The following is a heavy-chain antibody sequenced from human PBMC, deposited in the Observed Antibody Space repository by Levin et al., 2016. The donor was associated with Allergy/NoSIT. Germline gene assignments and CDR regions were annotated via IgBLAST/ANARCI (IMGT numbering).Heavy chain of an antibody. CDR1: GGTFSSYA. J-gene: IGHJ6*02. V-gene: IGHV1-69*13. CDR3: ARYPYGSGAYYYGMDV. CDR2: IIPILGTA. D-gene: IGHD3-10*01. Sequence: SVKVSCKASGGTFSSYAISWVRQAPGQGLEWMGGIIPILGTANYAQKFQGRVTITADESTSTAYMELSSLRSEDTAVYYCARYPYGSGAYYYGMDVWGQGTTVTVSS.